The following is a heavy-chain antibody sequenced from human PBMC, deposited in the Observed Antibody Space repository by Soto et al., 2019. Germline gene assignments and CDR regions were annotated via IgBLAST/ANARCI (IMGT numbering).Heavy chain of an antibody. CDR1: GFTVSTYY. Sequence: EVQLVESGGGLVQPGGSLRLSCAASGFTVSTYYMNWVRQAPGEGLEWVSVVYSGGTTYYADSVRGRFTISRDNSKSTLFLQLNSLRAEDTAVYYSARGRSASSDFDSWGQGTLVTVSS. D-gene: IGHD3-10*01. J-gene: IGHJ4*02. V-gene: IGHV3-66*01. CDR2: VYSGGTT. CDR3: ARGRSASSDFDS.